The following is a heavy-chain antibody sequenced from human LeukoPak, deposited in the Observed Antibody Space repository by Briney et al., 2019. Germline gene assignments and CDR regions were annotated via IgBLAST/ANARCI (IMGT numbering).Heavy chain of an antibody. Sequence: PSETLSLTCTVSGYSISSGYYWGWIRQPPGKGLEWIGSIYHSGSTYYNPSLKSRVTISVDTSKNHFSLKLSSVTAADTAVYYCARSNSWYPLDASDIWGQGTMVTVSS. D-gene: IGHD6-13*01. CDR1: GYSISSGYY. J-gene: IGHJ3*02. V-gene: IGHV4-38-2*02. CDR3: ARSNSWYPLDASDI. CDR2: IYHSGST.